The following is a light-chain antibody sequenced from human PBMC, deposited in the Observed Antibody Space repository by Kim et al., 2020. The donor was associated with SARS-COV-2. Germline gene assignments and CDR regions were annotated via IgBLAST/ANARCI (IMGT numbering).Light chain of an antibody. CDR1: SLRSYY. CDR2: DKN. J-gene: IGLJ2*01. Sequence: LGQTVRITSQGDSLRSYYASWYQQKPGQAPVLVIYDKNNRPSGIPDRFSGSSSGNTASLTITGAQAEDEADYYCNSRDSSGNHYVVFGGGTQLTVL. CDR3: NSRDSSGNHYVV. V-gene: IGLV3-19*01.